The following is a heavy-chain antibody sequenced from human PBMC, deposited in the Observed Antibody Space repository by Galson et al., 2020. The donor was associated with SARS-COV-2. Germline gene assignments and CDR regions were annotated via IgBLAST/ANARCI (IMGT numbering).Heavy chain of an antibody. Sequence: GGSLRLSCAASGFTFSDYTINWVRQAPGKGLEWVSAISISGSYKFYADSARGRFTISRDNAKNSSYLQVNSLRAEDTAVYYCARALGATHVYYWYFDLWGRGTLVTVSS. J-gene: IGHJ2*01. D-gene: IGHD3-16*01. V-gene: IGHV3-21*01. CDR1: GFTFSDYT. CDR3: ARALGATHVYYWYFDL. CDR2: ISISGSYK.